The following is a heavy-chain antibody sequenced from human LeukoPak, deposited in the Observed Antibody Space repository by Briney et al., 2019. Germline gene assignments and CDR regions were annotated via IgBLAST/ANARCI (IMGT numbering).Heavy chain of an antibody. CDR3: ARDPGYTDWYNFDF. D-gene: IGHD3-9*01. CDR1: GCSLSGHF. CDR2: IHSSGST. Sequence: SETLSLTCTVSGCSLSGHFWSWFRRPPGKGLENIGYIHSSGSTNYNPSYKSRVAVSLQMSKNQFSLSLSSVTAADTAVYYCARDPGYTDWYNFDFCGQGILVTVSS. J-gene: IGHJ4*02. V-gene: IGHV4-59*11.